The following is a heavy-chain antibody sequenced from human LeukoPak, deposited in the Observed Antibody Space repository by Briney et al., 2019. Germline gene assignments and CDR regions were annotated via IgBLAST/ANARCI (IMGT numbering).Heavy chain of an antibody. CDR1: GYSISSGYY. J-gene: IGHJ6*03. V-gene: IGHV4-38-2*01. Sequence: SETLSLTCAVSGYSISSGYYWVWIRQPPGKGLEWIGSIYHSGSTYYNPSLKSRVTISVDTSKNQFSLKLSSVTAADTAVYYCARFRTSPYYYMDVWGKGTTVTVSS. CDR2: IYHSGST. D-gene: IGHD2-2*01. CDR3: ARFRTSPYYYMDV.